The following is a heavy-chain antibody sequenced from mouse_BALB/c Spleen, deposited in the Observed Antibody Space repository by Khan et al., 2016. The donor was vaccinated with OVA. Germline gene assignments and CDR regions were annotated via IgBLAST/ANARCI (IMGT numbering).Heavy chain of an antibody. V-gene: IGHV3-1*02. CDR3: ARTARIKY. CDR1: GYSVTSGYG. Sequence: EVQLQESGPDLVKPSQSLSLTCTVTGYSVTSGYGWNWIRQFPGNKLEWMGYISYSGSTNYNPSLKSRISITRDTSKNQFFLQLNSVTTEDTATYYCARTARIKYWGQGTTLTVSS. CDR2: ISYSGST. J-gene: IGHJ2*01. D-gene: IGHD1-2*01.